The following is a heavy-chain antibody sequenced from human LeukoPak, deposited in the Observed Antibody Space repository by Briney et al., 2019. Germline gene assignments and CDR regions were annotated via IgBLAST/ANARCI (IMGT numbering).Heavy chain of an antibody. CDR2: ISSSGVNT. V-gene: IGHV3-23*01. CDR1: GFTFSSYA. D-gene: IGHD2-2*01. Sequence: GGSLRLSCAASGFTFSSYAMSWVRQAPGKGLEWVSTISSSGVNTYYADSVKGRFTISRDTSNNTLYLQMNSLRAEDTAVYYCAAQVVPAASWILSRAFDIWGQGTMVTVSS. J-gene: IGHJ3*02. CDR3: AAQVVPAASWILSRAFDI.